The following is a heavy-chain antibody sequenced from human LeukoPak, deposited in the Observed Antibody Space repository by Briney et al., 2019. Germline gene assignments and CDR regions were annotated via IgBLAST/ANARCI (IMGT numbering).Heavy chain of an antibody. Sequence: PGRSLRLSCAASGFNFRGFGMHWVRLAPGKGPEWVAVIYNGGNTKYYGDSVKGRLTISRDNSKNTLYLQMDSLRPDDTAVYYCVRGDSPRGGYFEYWGQGILVTVSS. CDR2: IYNGGNTK. J-gene: IGHJ4*02. V-gene: IGHV3-30*03. CDR1: GFNFRGFG. CDR3: VRGDSPRGGYFEY. D-gene: IGHD3-16*01.